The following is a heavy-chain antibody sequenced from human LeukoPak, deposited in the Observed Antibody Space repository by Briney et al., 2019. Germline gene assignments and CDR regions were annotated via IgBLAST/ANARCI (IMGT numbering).Heavy chain of an antibody. D-gene: IGHD5-18*01. CDR3: AKGGGYSYGFHYFDY. V-gene: IGHV3-33*06. CDR2: IWYDGSKK. J-gene: IGHJ4*02. CDR1: GFTFSSYG. Sequence: PGRSLRLSCAASGFTFSSYGMHWVRQDPGKGLEWVAVIWYDGSKKYYADSVKGRFTISRDNSKNTLYLQMNSLRAEDTAVYYCAKGGGYSYGFHYFDYWGQGTLVTVSS.